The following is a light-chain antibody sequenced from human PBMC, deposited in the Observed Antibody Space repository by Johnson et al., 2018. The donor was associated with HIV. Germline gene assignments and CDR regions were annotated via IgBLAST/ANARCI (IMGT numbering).Light chain of an antibody. J-gene: IGLJ1*01. CDR1: VSNIESYF. V-gene: IGLV1-51*02. CDR3: GIWDASLSPLYV. CDR2: EDN. Sequence: TQPPSVSAAPGQTVTISCSGNVSNIESYFVSWYQQLPGAAPTLLIYEDNKRPSGIPDRFSGSKSGATATLGITGLQPGDEADYYCGIWDASLSPLYVFGTGTTITVL.